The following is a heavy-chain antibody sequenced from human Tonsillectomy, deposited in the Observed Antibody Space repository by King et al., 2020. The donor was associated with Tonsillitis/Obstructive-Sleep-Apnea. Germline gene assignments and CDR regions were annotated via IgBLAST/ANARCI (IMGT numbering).Heavy chain of an antibody. CDR2: IIPIFGTA. V-gene: IGHV1-69*01. CDR3: ARDPNGFWSGYYRVNWFDP. J-gene: IGHJ5*02. D-gene: IGHD3-3*01. Sequence: QLVQSGAEVKKPGSSVKVSCKASGGTFSSYAISWVRQAPGQGLEWMGGIIPIFGTANYAQKFQGRVTITADESTSTAYMKLSSLRSEDTAVYYCARDPNGFWSGYYRVNWFDPWGQGTLVTVSS. CDR1: GGTFSSYA.